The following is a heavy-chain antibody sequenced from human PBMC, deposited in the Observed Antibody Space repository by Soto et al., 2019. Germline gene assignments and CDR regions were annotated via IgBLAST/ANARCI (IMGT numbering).Heavy chain of an antibody. J-gene: IGHJ3*02. D-gene: IGHD1-1*01. Sequence: QVQLVESGGGVVQPGRSLRLSCAASGFTFDDYSMHWVRQAPGKGLEWVALISYDGGTTYYGDSVKGRFTISRDDSKNTLFLQMNSLRSEDTAVYYCARPHIRSAWNDGFDTWGQGTMVIVSS. V-gene: IGHV3-30-3*01. CDR1: GFTFDDYS. CDR2: ISYDGGTT. CDR3: ARPHIRSAWNDGFDT.